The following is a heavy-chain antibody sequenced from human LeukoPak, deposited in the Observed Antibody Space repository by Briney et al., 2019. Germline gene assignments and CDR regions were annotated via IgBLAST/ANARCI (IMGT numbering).Heavy chain of an antibody. CDR1: GFTFSSYA. CDR3: AKDIWNCGGDCDSYYFDY. CDR2: ISGSGGST. V-gene: IGHV3-23*01. D-gene: IGHD2-21*02. Sequence: PGGSLRLSCAASGFTFSSYAMSWVRQAPGKGLEWVSAISGSGGSTYYADSVKGRFTISRDNSKNTLYLQMNSLRAEDTAVYYCAKDIWNCGGDCDSYYFDYWGQGTLVTVSS. J-gene: IGHJ4*02.